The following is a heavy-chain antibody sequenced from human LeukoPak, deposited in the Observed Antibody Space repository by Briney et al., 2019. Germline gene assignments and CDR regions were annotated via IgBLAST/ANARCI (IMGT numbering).Heavy chain of an antibody. V-gene: IGHV4-61*02. J-gene: IGHJ4*02. Sequence: PSETLSLTCTVSGGSISSGSYYWSWIRQPAGEGLECIGRIYTSGSTNYNPSLKSRVTISLDTSKNQFSLKLSSVTAADTAVYYCARQPAYYDILTSRSADWGQGTLVTVSS. CDR3: ARQPAYYDILTSRSAD. CDR2: IYTSGST. D-gene: IGHD3-9*01. CDR1: GGSISSGSYY.